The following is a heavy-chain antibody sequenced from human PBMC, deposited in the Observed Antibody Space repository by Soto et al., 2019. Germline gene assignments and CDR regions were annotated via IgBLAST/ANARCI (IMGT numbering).Heavy chain of an antibody. D-gene: IGHD6-13*01. CDR2: IISRGSTT. V-gene: IGHV3-48*03. Sequence: PGGSLRLSCEVSGFTFSSYEMNWVRQAPGKGLEWVSYIISRGSTTYDADSVKGRFTISRDNAKNSLYLQMNSLRAEDTAVYYCARGLRSSGYAMDVWGQGPRSPSP. CDR3: ARGLRSSGYAMDV. J-gene: IGHJ6*02. CDR1: GFTFSSYE.